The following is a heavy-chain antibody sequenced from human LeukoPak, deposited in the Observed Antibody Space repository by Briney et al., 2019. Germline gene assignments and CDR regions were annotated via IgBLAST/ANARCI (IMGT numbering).Heavy chain of an antibody. V-gene: IGHV1-18*01. J-gene: IGHJ4*02. CDR1: GYTFTNYG. Sequence: ASVKVSCKASGYTFTNYGISWVRQAPGQGLEWMGWISSYNGNTNYAQKLQGKVTMTTDTSTSTAYMELRSLRSDDTAVYYCARTVLLWFGELLPAPADYWGQGTLVTVSS. D-gene: IGHD3-10*01. CDR3: ARTVLLWFGELLPAPADY. CDR2: ISSYNGNT.